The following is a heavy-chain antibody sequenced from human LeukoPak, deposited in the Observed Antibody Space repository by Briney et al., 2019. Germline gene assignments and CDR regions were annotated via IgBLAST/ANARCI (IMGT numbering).Heavy chain of an antibody. J-gene: IGHJ4*02. D-gene: IGHD1-26*01. V-gene: IGHV3-7*01. Sequence: PSETLSLTCAVYGGSFSGYYWSWVRQAPGKGLEWVANIKQDGSEKYYVDSVRGRFTISRDNAKNSLYLQMNSLRAEDTAVYYCARGGVGATQFDYWGQGTLVTVSS. CDR1: GGSFSGYY. CDR3: ARGGVGATQFDY. CDR2: IKQDGSEK.